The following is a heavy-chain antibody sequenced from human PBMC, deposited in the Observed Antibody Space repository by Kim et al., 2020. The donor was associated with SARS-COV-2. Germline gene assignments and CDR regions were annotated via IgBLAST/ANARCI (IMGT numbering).Heavy chain of an antibody. J-gene: IGHJ4*02. Sequence: AQNLQGRVTMTTDTSTSTAYMELRSLRSDDTAVYYCARDGGSGYSYGLDYWGQGTLVTVSS. D-gene: IGHD5-18*01. CDR3: ARDGGSGYSYGLDY. V-gene: IGHV1-18*01.